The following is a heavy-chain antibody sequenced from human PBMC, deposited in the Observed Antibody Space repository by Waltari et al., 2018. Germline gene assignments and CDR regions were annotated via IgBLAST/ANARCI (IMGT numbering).Heavy chain of an antibody. CDR3: SNSYGPF. D-gene: IGHD5-18*01. CDR1: GFTFSNYG. J-gene: IGHJ4*02. Sequence: QVQLVESGGGVVQPGGSLRLSCAASGFTFSNYGMHWVRQAPGKGLEWVAFLQYDGSNTHYADSVKGRFTISRDNSKSTLYLQMSSLRAEDTAVYYCSNSYGPFWGQGTLVTVSS. CDR2: LQYDGSNT. V-gene: IGHV3-30*02.